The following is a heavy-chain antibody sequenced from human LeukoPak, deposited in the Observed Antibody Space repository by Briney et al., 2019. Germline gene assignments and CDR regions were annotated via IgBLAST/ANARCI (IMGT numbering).Heavy chain of an antibody. Sequence: PGGSLRLSCAASRFTFSSYVMHWVRQAPGKGLEWVAVISYDGSDKYYADSVKGRFTVSRDNSKNTLYLQMNSLRAEDTAVYYCAKGYGSEHSYYYYYMDVWGKGTTVTISS. D-gene: IGHD3-10*01. CDR3: AKGYGSEHSYYYYYMDV. J-gene: IGHJ6*03. V-gene: IGHV3-30*18. CDR2: ISYDGSDK. CDR1: RFTFSSYV.